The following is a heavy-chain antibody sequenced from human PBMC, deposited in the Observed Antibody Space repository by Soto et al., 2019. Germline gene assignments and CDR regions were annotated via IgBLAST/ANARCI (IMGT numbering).Heavy chain of an antibody. Sequence: EVQLVESGGGLVEPGGSLRLSCAAYAFTFSNGWMSWVRQAPGKGPEWVGLIKHKTDGGTTDYAASVKGRFTISRDDSKNTLYLQMNSLKTEDTAVYYCTYARNDYWGQGTLVTVSS. CDR1: AFTFSNGW. D-gene: IGHD2-2*01. CDR3: TYARNDY. J-gene: IGHJ4*02. V-gene: IGHV3-15*01. CDR2: IKHKTDGGTT.